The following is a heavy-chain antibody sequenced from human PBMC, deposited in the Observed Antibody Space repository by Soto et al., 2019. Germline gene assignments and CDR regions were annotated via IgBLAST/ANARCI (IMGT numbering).Heavy chain of an antibody. D-gene: IGHD6-19*01. V-gene: IGHV2-5*08. CDR1: GGSISNYYW. J-gene: IGHJ1*01. CDR2: IYWDDDK. CDR3: AHTHVAGPIQQ. Sequence: TLSLTCTVSGGSISNYYWSWIRQPPGKGLEWIAPIYWDDDKRYSPSLKSRLTITKDTSKNQVVLTMTNMDPVDTATYYCAHTHVAGPIQQWGQGTLVTVSS.